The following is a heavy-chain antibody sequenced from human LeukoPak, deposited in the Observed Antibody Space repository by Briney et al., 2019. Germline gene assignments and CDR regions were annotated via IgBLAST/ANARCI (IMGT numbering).Heavy chain of an antibody. J-gene: IGHJ4*02. CDR3: ASMGYYYDSSGYYRY. V-gene: IGHV3-11*01. CDR2: ISSSGSTI. Sequence: GGSLRLSCAASGFTFSDYYMSWIRQAPGKGLEWVSYISSSGSTIYYADSVKGRFTISRDNAKNSLYLQMNSLRAEDTAVYYCASMGYYYDSSGYYRYWGQGALVTVSS. D-gene: IGHD3-22*01. CDR1: GFTFSDYY.